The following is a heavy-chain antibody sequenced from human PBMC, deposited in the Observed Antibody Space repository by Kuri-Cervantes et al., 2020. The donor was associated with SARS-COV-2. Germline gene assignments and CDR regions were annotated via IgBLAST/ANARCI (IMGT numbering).Heavy chain of an antibody. CDR1: GGIFSSYA. CDR3: ARERSYCSSTSCYNTPWTFDY. Sequence: SVKVSCKASGGIFSSYAISWVRQAPGQGLEWMGGIIPILGIANYAQKFQGRVTITADKSTSTAYMELSSLRSEDTAVYYCARERSYCSSTSCYNTPWTFDYWGQGTLVTVSS. J-gene: IGHJ4*02. V-gene: IGHV1-69*10. D-gene: IGHD2-2*02. CDR2: IIPILGIA.